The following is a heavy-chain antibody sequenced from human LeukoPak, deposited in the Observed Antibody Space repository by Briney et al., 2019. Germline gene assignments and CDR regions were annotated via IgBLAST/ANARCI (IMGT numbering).Heavy chain of an antibody. J-gene: IGHJ4*02. V-gene: IGHV1-2*02. D-gene: IGHD1-26*01. Sequence: ASVKVSCKASGYTFTGYYMHWVRQAPGQGLEWMGWINPNSGGTNYAQKFQGRVTMTRDTSISTAYMELSRLRSDDTAVYYCARDNSGSSELDYWGQGTLVTVSS. CDR3: ARDNSGSSELDY. CDR2: INPNSGGT. CDR1: GYTFTGYY.